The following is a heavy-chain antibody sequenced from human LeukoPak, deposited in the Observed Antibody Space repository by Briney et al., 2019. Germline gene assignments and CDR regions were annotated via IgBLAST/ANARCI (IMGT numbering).Heavy chain of an antibody. V-gene: IGHV1-46*01. J-gene: IGHJ5*02. CDR2: INPSGGST. CDR1: GYTLTGYY. CDR3: ARDNHSGSWSWFDP. D-gene: IGHD6-13*01. Sequence: ASVKVSCKASGYTLTGYYMHWVRQAPGQGLEWMGIINPSGGSTSYAQKLQGRVTMTTDTSTSTAYMELRSLRSDDTAVYYCARDNHSGSWSWFDPWGQGTLVSVSS.